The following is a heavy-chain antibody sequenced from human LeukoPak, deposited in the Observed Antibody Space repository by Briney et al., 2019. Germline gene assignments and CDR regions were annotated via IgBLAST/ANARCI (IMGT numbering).Heavy chain of an antibody. CDR2: TYYRSKWSS. J-gene: IGHJ6*03. CDR1: GDTASRKIAA. V-gene: IGHV6-1*01. Sequence: SQTLSLTCALSGDTASRKIAAWHWIRQSPSRGLEWLVRTYYRSKWSSDYAVSMKSRITIKPDTSKNQFSLQLNSVTPEDTAVYFCAREGGHYYYIDVWGKGTTVTVSS. CDR3: AREGGHYYYIDV. D-gene: IGHD3-16*01.